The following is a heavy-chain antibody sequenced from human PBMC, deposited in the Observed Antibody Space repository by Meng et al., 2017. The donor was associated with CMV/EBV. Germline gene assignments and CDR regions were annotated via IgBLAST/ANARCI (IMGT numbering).Heavy chain of an antibody. CDR2: ISGSGGST. Sequence: GESLKISCAASGFTFSSYAMSWVRQAPGKGLEWVSAISGSGGSTYYADSVKGRFTISRDNSKNTLYLQMNSLRAEDTAVYYCAKGNYDILTDYYYYYGMDVWGQGTTVTV. J-gene: IGHJ6*02. V-gene: IGHV3-23*01. D-gene: IGHD3-9*01. CDR3: AKGNYDILTDYYYYYGMDV. CDR1: GFTFSSYA.